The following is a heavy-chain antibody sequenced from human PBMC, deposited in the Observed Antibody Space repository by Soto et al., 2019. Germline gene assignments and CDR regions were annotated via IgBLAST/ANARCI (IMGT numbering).Heavy chain of an antibody. CDR2: ISGSGGST. CDR3: AKDREYDFWSGYYDFFDY. V-gene: IGHV3-23*01. D-gene: IGHD3-3*01. J-gene: IGHJ4*02. Sequence: GGSLRLSCAASGFTFSSYAMSWVRQAPGKGLEWVSAISGSGGSTYYADSVKGRFTISRDNSKNTLYLQMNSLRAEDTAVYYCAKDREYDFWSGYYDFFDYWGQGTLVTVSS. CDR1: GFTFSSYA.